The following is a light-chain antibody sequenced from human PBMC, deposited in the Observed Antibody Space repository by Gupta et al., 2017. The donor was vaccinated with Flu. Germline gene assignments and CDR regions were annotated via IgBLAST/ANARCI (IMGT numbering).Light chain of an antibody. CDR3: QQSDDTPRT. Sequence: PSSLSASVGDRVSITCRASQSISRYLHWYQHKPGKAPKLLIYTASSLQAGVPSRFSGSGSGTDFTLTISGLHPEDFATYYCQQSDDTPRTFGQGTKLEI. CDR2: TAS. CDR1: QSISRY. J-gene: IGKJ2*02. V-gene: IGKV1-39*01.